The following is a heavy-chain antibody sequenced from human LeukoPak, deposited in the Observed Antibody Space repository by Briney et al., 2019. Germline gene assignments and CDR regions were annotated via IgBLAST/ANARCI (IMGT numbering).Heavy chain of an antibody. CDR2: TYYRSKWYN. J-gene: IGHJ4*02. CDR1: GDSVSSNSAA. Sequence: SQTLSLTCAISGDSVSSNSAAWNWIRQSPSRGLEWLGRTYYRSKWYNDYAVSVKSRITINPDTSKNQFSLQLNSVTPEDTAVYYCARVSMYYYDSSGYYYFDYWGQGTLVTVSS. D-gene: IGHD3-22*01. V-gene: IGHV6-1*01. CDR3: ARVSMYYYDSSGYYYFDY.